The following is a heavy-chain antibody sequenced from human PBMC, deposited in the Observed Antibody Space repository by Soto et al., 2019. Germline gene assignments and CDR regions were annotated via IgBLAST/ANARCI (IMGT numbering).Heavy chain of an antibody. Sequence: QVQLVQSGAEVKKPGSSVKVSCKASGGTFSSYAISWVRQAPGQGLEWMGGLIPIFGTANYAQKFQGRVTITADKSTSTAYMELSSLRSEDTAVYYCASGPGYCSSTSCYLLYYYYGMDVWGQGTTVTVSS. J-gene: IGHJ6*02. CDR1: GGTFSSYA. D-gene: IGHD2-2*01. V-gene: IGHV1-69*06. CDR2: LIPIFGTA. CDR3: ASGPGYCSSTSCYLLYYYYGMDV.